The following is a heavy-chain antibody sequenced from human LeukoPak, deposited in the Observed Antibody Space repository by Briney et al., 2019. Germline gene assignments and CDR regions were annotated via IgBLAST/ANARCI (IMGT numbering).Heavy chain of an antibody. V-gene: IGHV3-9*01. CDR1: GFTFDDYA. CDR3: VKDRRGYHTSGSFQH. CDR2: ITWNSGSI. D-gene: IGHD3-10*01. J-gene: IGHJ1*01. Sequence: PGRSLRLSCAASGFTFDDYALHWVRQAPGKGLEWVSGITWNSGSIEYGGSVKGRFTISRDNAKNSLYLQMNSLRAEDTALYYCVKDRRGYHTSGSFQHWGQGTLVTVSS.